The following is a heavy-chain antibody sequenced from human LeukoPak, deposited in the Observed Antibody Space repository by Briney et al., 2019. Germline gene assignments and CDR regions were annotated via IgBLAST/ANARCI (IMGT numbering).Heavy chain of an antibody. Sequence: GGSLRLSCAASGFTFSSHSLNWVRQAPGKGLEWVSSISSSSSYIYYADSVKGRFTISRDNARNSLYLQMNSLRAEDTAVYYCVRDPYSGWHFDHWGQGTLVTVSS. CDR3: VRDPYSGWHFDH. V-gene: IGHV3-21*01. D-gene: IGHD6-19*01. CDR1: GFTFSSHS. J-gene: IGHJ4*02. CDR2: ISSSSSYI.